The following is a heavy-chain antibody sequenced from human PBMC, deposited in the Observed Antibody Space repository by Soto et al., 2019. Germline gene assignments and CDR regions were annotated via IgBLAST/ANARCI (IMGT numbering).Heavy chain of an antibody. Sequence: QVQLVQSGAEVKRPGASVKVSCTASGYTFTNFGVTWVRQAPGQGLEWMSWISPETGKTYCARKLQGRVTMTTDTSTNTAYMELGSLRSDDTAVYYCVRDLRDYGGDVGYFGYWGQGTLVIVSS. CDR2: ISPETGKT. D-gene: IGHD2-21*02. CDR3: VRDLRDYGGDVGYFGY. CDR1: GYTFTNFG. V-gene: IGHV1-18*01. J-gene: IGHJ4*02.